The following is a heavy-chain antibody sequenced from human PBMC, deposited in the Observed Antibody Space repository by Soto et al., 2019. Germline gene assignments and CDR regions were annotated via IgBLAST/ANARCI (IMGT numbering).Heavy chain of an antibody. CDR2: ISSSSSYI. CDR3: ARDRPSTGTTGWFDP. CDR1: GFTFSSYS. J-gene: IGHJ5*02. D-gene: IGHD1-1*01. Sequence: VQLVESGGGLVKPGGSLRLSCAASGFTFSSYSMNWVRQAPGKGLEWVSSISSSSSYIYYADSVKGRFTISRDNAKNSLYLQMNSLRAEDTAVYYCARDRPSTGTTGWFDPWGQGTLVTVSS. V-gene: IGHV3-21*01.